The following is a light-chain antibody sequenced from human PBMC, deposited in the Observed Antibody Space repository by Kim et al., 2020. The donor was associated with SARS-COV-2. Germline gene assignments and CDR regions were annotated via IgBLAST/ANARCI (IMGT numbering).Light chain of an antibody. CDR3: SSYAGSDNYV. CDR2: EVS. CDR1: SSDVGGYNY. J-gene: IGLJ7*01. V-gene: IGLV2-8*01. Sequence: GQSVTISCTGTSSDVGGYNYVSWYQQHPGKAPKLMIYEVSKRPSGVPDRFSGSKSANTASLTVSGLQAEDEADYYCSSYAGSDNYVFGGGTKLTVL.